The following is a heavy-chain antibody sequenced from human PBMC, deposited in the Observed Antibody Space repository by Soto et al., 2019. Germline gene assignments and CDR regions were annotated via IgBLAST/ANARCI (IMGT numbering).Heavy chain of an antibody. CDR2: IYYSGST. CDR3: ARVPLLPAAHPPPYYYYMDV. J-gene: IGHJ6*03. Sequence: PSETLSLTCTVSCGSISSYYWSWIRQPPGKGLEWIGYIYYSGSTNYNPSLKSRVTISVDTSKNQFSLKLSSVTAADTAVYYCARVPLLPAAHPPPYYYYMDVWGKGTTVTVSS. D-gene: IGHD2-2*01. CDR1: CGSISSYY. V-gene: IGHV4-59*01.